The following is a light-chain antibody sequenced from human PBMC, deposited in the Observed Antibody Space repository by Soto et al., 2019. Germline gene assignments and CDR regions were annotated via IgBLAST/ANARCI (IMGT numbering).Light chain of an antibody. V-gene: IGLV2-14*01. J-gene: IGLJ1*01. CDR1: SGDIGSYNR. CDR2: EVT. Sequence: QSVLTQPASVSGSPGQSITISFTGTSGDIGSYNRVSWYQQHPGKAPKLIIYEVTARPSGVSNRFSGSKSGNTASLTISGLQAEDEAEYYCSSYTNINTRACVFGTGTKVTVL. CDR3: SSYTNINTRACV.